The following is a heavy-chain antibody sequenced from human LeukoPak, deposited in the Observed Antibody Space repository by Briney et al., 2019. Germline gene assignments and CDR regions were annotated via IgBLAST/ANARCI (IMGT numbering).Heavy chain of an antibody. Sequence: GGSLRLSCAASGFTFSSYSMNWVRQAPGKGLEWVSSISSSSSYIYYADSVKGRFTIARDNAKKSLYLQMNSLRAEDTAVYYCASPYNSRWYELCYWGQGTLVPVSS. V-gene: IGHV3-21*01. CDR2: ISSSSSYI. J-gene: IGHJ4*02. D-gene: IGHD6-13*01. CDR3: ASPYNSRWYELCY. CDR1: GFTFSSYS.